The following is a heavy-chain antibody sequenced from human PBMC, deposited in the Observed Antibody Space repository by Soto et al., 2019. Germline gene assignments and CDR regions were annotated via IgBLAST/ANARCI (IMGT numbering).Heavy chain of an antibody. CDR2: IYHSGST. V-gene: IGHV4-30-2*01. CDR3: ARDQLEGNWFDP. Sequence: SETLSLTCAVSGGSISSGGYSWSWIRQPPGKGLEWIGYIYHSGSTYYNPSLKSRVTISVDKSKNQFSLKLTPVTAADMAVYYCARDQLEGNWFDPWGQGTLVTVSS. J-gene: IGHJ5*02. D-gene: IGHD1-1*01. CDR1: GGSISSGGYS.